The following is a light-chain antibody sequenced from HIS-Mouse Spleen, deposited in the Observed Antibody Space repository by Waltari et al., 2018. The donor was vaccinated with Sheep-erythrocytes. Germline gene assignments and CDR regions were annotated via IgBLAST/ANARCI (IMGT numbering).Light chain of an antibody. V-gene: IGLV1-40*01. CDR2: GNS. CDR3: QSYDSSLSAVV. CDR1: SPNIGDGYD. Sequence: QSVLTQPPSVSGAPGQRVTIPCTGSSPNIGDGYDLHWYQQLPGTAPKLLIYGNSNRPSGVPDRFSGSKSGTSASLAITGLQAEDEADYYCQSYDSSLSAVVFGGGTKLTVL. J-gene: IGLJ2*01.